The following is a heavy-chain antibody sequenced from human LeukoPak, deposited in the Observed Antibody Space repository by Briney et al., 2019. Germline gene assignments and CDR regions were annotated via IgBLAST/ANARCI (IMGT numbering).Heavy chain of an antibody. CDR1: GFSFSSYS. CDR3: AREGSYDSSGYYPSAFDI. J-gene: IGHJ3*02. V-gene: IGHV3-21*01. D-gene: IGHD3-22*01. Sequence: PGGSLRLSCAASGFSFSSYSMNWVRQAPGKGLEWVSSISSTSRSSYIFYAESVKGRFTISRDNTKNSLFLQMNSLVAEDTAVYYCAREGSYDSSGYYPSAFDIWGQGTMVTVSS. CDR2: ISSTSRSSYI.